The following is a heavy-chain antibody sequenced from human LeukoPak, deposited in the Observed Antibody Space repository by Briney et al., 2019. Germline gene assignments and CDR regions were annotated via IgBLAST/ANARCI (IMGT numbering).Heavy chain of an antibody. J-gene: IGHJ6*03. CDR2: INPNSGGT. CDR1: GYTFTGYY. V-gene: IGHV1-2*04. Sequence: ASVKVSCKASGYTFTGYYMHWVRQAPGQGLEWMGWINPNSGGTNYAQKVQGWVTMTRDTSISTAYMELSRLRSDDTAVYYCAREGTHTAMYYYYYMDVWGKGTTVTVSS. CDR3: AREGTHTAMYYYYYMDV. D-gene: IGHD5-18*01.